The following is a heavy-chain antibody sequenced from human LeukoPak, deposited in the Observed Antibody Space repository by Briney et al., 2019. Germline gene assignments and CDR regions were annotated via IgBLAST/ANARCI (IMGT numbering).Heavy chain of an antibody. D-gene: IGHD2-2*02. V-gene: IGHV3-11*05. CDR3: ARDRYCSSSICYTDRNWFDP. Sequence: GGSLRLSCAASGXTFSDYYMSYIRQAPGKGLEWVSYISTTSTYTDYADSVRGRFTISRDNAKNLLYLQMNSLRPEDTAVYYCARDRYCSSSICYTDRNWFDPWGQGTLVTVSS. CDR1: GXTFSDYY. J-gene: IGHJ5*02. CDR2: ISTTSTYT.